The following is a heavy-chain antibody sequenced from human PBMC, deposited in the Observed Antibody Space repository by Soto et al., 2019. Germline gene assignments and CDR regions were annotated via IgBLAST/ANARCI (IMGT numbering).Heavy chain of an antibody. CDR2: ISYDGSEK. Sequence: QVQLVESGGGVVQPGRSLRLSCAASGFTFSSYVMHWVRQAPGKGLEWVTLISYDGSEKYYADSVRGRFTISRDNSKNTLYLQMSSLRAEDTAVYYCAKAGEEQLLEYYYYMDVWGKGTTVTVSS. J-gene: IGHJ6*03. CDR1: GFTFSSYV. D-gene: IGHD2-2*01. V-gene: IGHV3-30*18. CDR3: AKAGEEQLLEYYYYMDV.